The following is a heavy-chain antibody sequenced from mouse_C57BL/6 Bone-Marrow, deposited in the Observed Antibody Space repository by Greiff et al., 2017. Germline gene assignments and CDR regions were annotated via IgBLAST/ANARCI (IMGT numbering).Heavy chain of an antibody. Sequence: DVKLQESGPGLVKPSQSLSLTCSVTGYSITSGYYWNWIRQFPGNKLEWMGYISYDGSNNYNPSLKNRISITRDTSKNQFFLKLNSVTTEDTATYYCASGHTYYAMDYWGQGTSVTVSS. CDR1: GYSITSGYY. CDR3: ASGHTYYAMDY. J-gene: IGHJ4*01. CDR2: ISYDGSN. V-gene: IGHV3-6*01.